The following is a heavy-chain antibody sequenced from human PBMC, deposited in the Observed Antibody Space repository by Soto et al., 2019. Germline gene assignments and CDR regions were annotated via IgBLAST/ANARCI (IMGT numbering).Heavy chain of an antibody. CDR3: ARGNYGAGSYYNVDWFDP. J-gene: IGHJ5*02. Sequence: QVQLQESGPGLVKPSETLSLTCTVSGGSVSSGSYYWSWIRQPPGKGLEWIGYIYYRGSTNYNPSLKRRFAISVDTSKNQFSLKMSSVTAADTAVYHCARGNYGAGSYYNVDWFDPWGQGTLVTVSP. CDR2: IYYRGST. CDR1: GGSVSSGSYY. D-gene: IGHD3-10*01. V-gene: IGHV4-61*01.